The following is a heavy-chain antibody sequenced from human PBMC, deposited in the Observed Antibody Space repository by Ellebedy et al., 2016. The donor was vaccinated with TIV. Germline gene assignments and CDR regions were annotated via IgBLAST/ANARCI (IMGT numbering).Heavy chain of an antibody. CDR2: ISSNGGST. CDR3: ARDKGDGYTNWYFDL. J-gene: IGHJ2*01. V-gene: IGHV3-64D*06. D-gene: IGHD5-24*01. CDR1: GFTFSSYA. Sequence: GGSLRLSCSASGFTFSSYAMHRVRQAPGKGLEYVSAISSNGGSTYYADSVKGRFTISRDNSKNTLYLQMSSLRAEDTAVYYCARDKGDGYTNWYFDLWGRGTLVTVSS.